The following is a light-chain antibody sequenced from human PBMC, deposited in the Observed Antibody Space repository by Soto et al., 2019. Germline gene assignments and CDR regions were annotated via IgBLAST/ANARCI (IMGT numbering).Light chain of an antibody. CDR1: SSDVGGYNY. J-gene: IGLJ2*01. CDR3: SSYTSSSKGV. CDR2: DVS. V-gene: IGLV2-14*01. Sequence: QSALTQPASVSGSPGQSITISCTGTSSDVGGYNYVSWYQQHPGKAPKLMIYDVSNRPSGVSNSFSGSKSGNTASLTISGLQAEDEADYYCSSYTSSSKGVFGGGTKLTVL.